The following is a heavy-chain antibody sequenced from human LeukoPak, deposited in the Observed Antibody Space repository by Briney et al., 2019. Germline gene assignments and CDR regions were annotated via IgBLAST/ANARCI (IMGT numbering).Heavy chain of an antibody. J-gene: IGHJ4*02. D-gene: IGHD5-12*01. V-gene: IGHV3-9*01. CDR2: ISWNSGTI. CDR3: AKGDSGYDPYFDY. Sequence: GGSLRLSCAASGFTFDDYAMHWVRQAPGKGLEWVSGISWNSGTIGYADSVKGRFTISRDNAKNSLYLQMNSLRAEDTALYHCAKGDSGYDPYFDYWGQGTLVTVSS. CDR1: GFTFDDYA.